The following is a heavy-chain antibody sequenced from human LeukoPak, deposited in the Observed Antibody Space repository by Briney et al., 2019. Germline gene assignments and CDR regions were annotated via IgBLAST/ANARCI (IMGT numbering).Heavy chain of an antibody. CDR2: IIPIFGTA. CDR1: GGTFSSYA. J-gene: IGHJ6*03. V-gene: IGHV1-69*05. CDR3: ARALRSYYYDSSGYSIYYYYYYYMDV. D-gene: IGHD3-22*01. Sequence: ASVKVSCKASGGTFSSYAISWVRQAPGQGLEWMGGIIPIFGTANYAQKFQGRVTITTDESTSTAYMELSSLRSEDTAVYYCARALRSYYYDSSGYSIYYYYYYYMDVWGKGTTVTVSS.